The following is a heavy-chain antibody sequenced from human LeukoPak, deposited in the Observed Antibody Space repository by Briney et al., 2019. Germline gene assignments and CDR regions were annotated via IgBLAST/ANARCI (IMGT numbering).Heavy chain of an antibody. J-gene: IGHJ5*02. CDR3: AKDPYSSGPYNWFDP. Sequence: GGSLRLSCAASGFTFSNYGMHWVRQAPGKGLEWVAVISSAGGTKYYADSVKGRFTISRDNSKNTLYLEMNSLRTEDTAVYYCAKDPYSSGPYNWFDPWGQGTLVTVSS. V-gene: IGHV3-30*18. D-gene: IGHD6-19*01. CDR1: GFTFSNYG. CDR2: ISSAGGTK.